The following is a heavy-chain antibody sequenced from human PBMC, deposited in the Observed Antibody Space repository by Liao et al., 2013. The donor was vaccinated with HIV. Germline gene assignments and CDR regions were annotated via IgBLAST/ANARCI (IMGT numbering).Heavy chain of an antibody. CDR1: GGSISSGDYY. CDR2: IYYSGST. Sequence: QVQLQESGPGLVKPSQTLSLTCTVSGGSISSGDYYWSWIRQPPGKGLEWIGYIYYSGSTYYNPSLKSRVTISVDTSKNQFSLKLSSVTAADTAVYYCAREGRAYYYDSSGYYYYYYMDVWGQRDHGHRL. J-gene: IGHJ6*03. D-gene: IGHD3-22*01. CDR3: AREGRAYYYDSSGYYYYYYMDV. V-gene: IGHV4-30-4*08.